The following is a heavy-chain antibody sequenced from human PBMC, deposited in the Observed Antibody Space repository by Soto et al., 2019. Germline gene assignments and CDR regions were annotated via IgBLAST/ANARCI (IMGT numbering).Heavy chain of an antibody. Sequence: GGSLRLSCTGSGFTFGDYAISWSRQAPGKGLEWVGVIRSKAYGETTDYAASVKGRFTILRDDSKSIAYLQLNSLQSEDTGVYYCTRYTYTSRYSYFGMDVWGHGTTVTVSS. CDR2: IRSKAYGETT. CDR3: TRYTYTSRYSYFGMDV. D-gene: IGHD2-2*01. CDR1: GFTFGDYA. V-gene: IGHV3-49*03. J-gene: IGHJ6*02.